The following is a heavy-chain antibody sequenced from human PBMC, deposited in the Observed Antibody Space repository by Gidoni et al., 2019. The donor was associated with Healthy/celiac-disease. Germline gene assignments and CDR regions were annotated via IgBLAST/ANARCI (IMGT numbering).Heavy chain of an antibody. CDR2: INPSGGST. Sequence: QVQLVQSGAEVKKPGASVKVSCKASGYTFTSYYMHWVRQAPGQGLEWMGIINPSGGSTSYAQKFQGRVTMTRDTSTSTVYMELSSLRSEDTAVYYCARADYGDYRADAFDIWGQGTMVTVSS. CDR3: ARADYGDYRADAFDI. V-gene: IGHV1-46*01. D-gene: IGHD4-17*01. J-gene: IGHJ3*02. CDR1: GYTFTSYY.